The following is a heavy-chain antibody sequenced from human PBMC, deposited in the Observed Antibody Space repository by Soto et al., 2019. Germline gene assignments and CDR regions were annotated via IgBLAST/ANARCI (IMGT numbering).Heavy chain of an antibody. CDR3: ARGDGYNPLFYGMDV. V-gene: IGHV1-69*02. J-gene: IGHJ6*02. Sequence: QVQLVQSGAEVKKPGSSVKVSCKASGGTFSSYTISWVRQAPGQGLEWMGRIIPILSIANYAQKFQGRVTITADKSTSTAYMELSSLRSEDTAVYYCARGDGYNPLFYGMDVWGQGTTVTVSS. CDR1: GGTFSSYT. CDR2: IIPILSIA. D-gene: IGHD5-12*01.